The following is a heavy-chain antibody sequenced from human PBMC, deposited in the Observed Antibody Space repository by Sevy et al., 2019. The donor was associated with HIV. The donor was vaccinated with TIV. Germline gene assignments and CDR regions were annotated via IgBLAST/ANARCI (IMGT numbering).Heavy chain of an antibody. CDR2: ISSSSGTI. J-gene: IGHJ5*01. CDR1: GFTFNAYS. CDR3: ARAGGDCYSKNECWYVS. D-gene: IGHD2-21*01. V-gene: IGHV3-48*01. Sequence: GGSLRLSCEASGFTFNAYSMNWVRQAPGKGLEWVSYISSSSGTIYYADSVKGQFTISRDNAKSSLYLQMNGLRAEDTAVYYCARAGGDCYSKNECWYVSWGQGTLVTVSS.